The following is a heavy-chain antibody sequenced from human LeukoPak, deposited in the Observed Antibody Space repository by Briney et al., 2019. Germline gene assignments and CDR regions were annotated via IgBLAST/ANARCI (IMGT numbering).Heavy chain of an antibody. V-gene: IGHV4-34*01. CDR1: GGSFSGYY. D-gene: IGHD2-2*02. CDR2: INHSGST. CDR3: AREATHCSSTSCYKGYYYMDV. J-gene: IGHJ6*03. Sequence: PSETLSLTCAVYGGSFSGYYWSWIRQPPGKGLEWIGEINHSGSTNYNPSLKSRVTISVDTSKNQFSLKLGSVTAADTAVYYCAREATHCSSTSCYKGYYYMDVWGKGTTVTGSS.